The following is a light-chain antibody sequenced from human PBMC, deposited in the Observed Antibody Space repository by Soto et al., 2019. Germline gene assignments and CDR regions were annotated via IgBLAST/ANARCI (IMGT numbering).Light chain of an antibody. J-gene: IGKJ4*01. V-gene: IGKV3-20*01. CDR3: QQFSSYPLT. Sequence: EIVLTQSPATLSLSPGERANLSCRASQTVRNNYLAWYQQKPGQAPRLLIYHASSRATGIPDRFSGGGSGTDFTLTISRLEPEDFAVYYCQQFSSYPLTFGGGTKVDIK. CDR2: HAS. CDR1: QTVRNNY.